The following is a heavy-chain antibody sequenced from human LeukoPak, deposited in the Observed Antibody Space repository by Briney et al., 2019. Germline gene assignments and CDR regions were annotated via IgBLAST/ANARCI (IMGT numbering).Heavy chain of an antibody. CDR2: ISCSGGST. D-gene: IGHD3-22*01. CDR3: AKEVFYYDSSGYSDY. J-gene: IGHJ4*02. Sequence: PGGPLRLSCAASGFTISGNYMSWVRQAPGKGLEWVSAISCSGGSTYYADSVKGRFTISRDNSKNTLYLQMNSLRAEDTAVYYCAKEVFYYDSSGYSDYWGQGTLVTVSS. V-gene: IGHV3-23*01. CDR1: GFTISGNY.